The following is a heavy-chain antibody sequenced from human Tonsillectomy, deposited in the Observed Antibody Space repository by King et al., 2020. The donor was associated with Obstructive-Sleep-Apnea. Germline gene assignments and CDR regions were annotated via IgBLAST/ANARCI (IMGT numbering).Heavy chain of an antibody. CDR1: GFTFTNYS. CDR3: ARDWISPDYSDY. Sequence: VQLVESGGGLVKPGGSLRLSCAASGFTFTNYSRNWVRQAPGKGLEWVSSTTRSYDTYYADSVRGRCTISRDNADDALHLQMTSLRAEDTAVYYCARDWISPDYSDYWGRGTLVTVSS. CDR2: TTRSYDT. J-gene: IGHJ4*02. V-gene: IGHV3-21*03. D-gene: IGHD2-2*03.